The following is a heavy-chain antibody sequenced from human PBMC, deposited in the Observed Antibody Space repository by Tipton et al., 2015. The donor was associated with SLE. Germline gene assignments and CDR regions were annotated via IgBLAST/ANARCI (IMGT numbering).Heavy chain of an antibody. D-gene: IGHD5-24*01. CDR3: ARVGDGYNVMDV. CDR2: ISYDGSNK. Sequence: SLRLSCAASGFTFSNYALHWVRQAPGKGLAWVAVISYDGSNKYYADSVKGRFTISRDNAKNSLSLQMNSLRAEDTAVYYCARVGDGYNVMDVWGKGTTVTVSS. V-gene: IGHV3-30-3*01. CDR1: GFTFSNYA. J-gene: IGHJ6*04.